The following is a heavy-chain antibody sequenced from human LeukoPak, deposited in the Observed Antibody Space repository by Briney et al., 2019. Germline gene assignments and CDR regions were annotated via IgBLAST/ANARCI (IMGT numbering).Heavy chain of an antibody. J-gene: IGHJ4*02. CDR1: GFTFSSYS. CDR3: ARDPAQYYYGSGSVNY. D-gene: IGHD3-10*01. Sequence: PGGSLRLSCAASGFTFSSYSMNWVRQAPGKGLEWVSSIYSSSSYIYYADSVKGRFTISRDNAKNSLYLQMNSLRAEDTAVYYCARDPAQYYYGSGSVNYWGEGTLVTVSS. CDR2: IYSSSSYI. V-gene: IGHV3-21*01.